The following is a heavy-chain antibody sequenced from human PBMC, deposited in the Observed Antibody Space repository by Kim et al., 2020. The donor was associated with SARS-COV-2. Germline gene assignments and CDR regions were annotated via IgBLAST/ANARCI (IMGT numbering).Heavy chain of an antibody. J-gene: IGHJ4*01. CDR1: GFNFRTYG. CDR2: VSYDASNE. Sequence: GGSLRLSCVAYGFNFRTYGLHWVRQAPGKGLEWVALVSYDASNEYYTDSVKGRFTISRDNSENTLYLQMNSLRPEDSAVYYCVRGYESGSAYYFDYWGRGTLVTVSS. D-gene: IGHD3-10*01. CDR3: VRGYESGSAYYFDY. V-gene: IGHV3-30*03.